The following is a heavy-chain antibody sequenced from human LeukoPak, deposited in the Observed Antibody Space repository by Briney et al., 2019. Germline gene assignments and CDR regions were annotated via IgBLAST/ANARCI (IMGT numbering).Heavy chain of an antibody. Sequence: GASVKVSCKASGYTFTSYGISWVRQAPGQGLEWMGWISAYNGNTDYAQKVQGRVTMTTDTSTSTAYMELSSLRSEDTAVYYCAREGRYYYDSSGSRFDYWGQGTLVTVSS. CDR3: AREGRYYYDSSGSRFDY. V-gene: IGHV1-18*01. CDR1: GYTFTSYG. D-gene: IGHD3-22*01. J-gene: IGHJ4*02. CDR2: ISAYNGNT.